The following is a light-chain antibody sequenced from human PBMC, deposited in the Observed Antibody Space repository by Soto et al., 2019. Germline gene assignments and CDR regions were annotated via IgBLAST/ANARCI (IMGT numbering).Light chain of an antibody. CDR1: SGSIARNY. J-gene: IGLJ2*01. Sequence: NFMLTQPHSVSEAPGKTVTISCTRSSGSIARNYVQWYQQRPGSAPTTLIYEDNERPSGVPDRFSGSIDSSSNSASLTISGLKTEDEADYYCQSYDNINPVVFGGGTQLTVL. CDR2: EDN. V-gene: IGLV6-57*04. CDR3: QSYDNINPVV.